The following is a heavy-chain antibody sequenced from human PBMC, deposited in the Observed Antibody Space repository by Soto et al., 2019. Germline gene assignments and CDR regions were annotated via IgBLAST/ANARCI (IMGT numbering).Heavy chain of an antibody. Sequence: PGGSLRLSCAASGFTFSDYYMSWIRQAPGKGLEWVSYISSSSSYTNYADSVKGRFTISRDNAKNSLYLQMNSLRAEDTAVYYCARVRGYCSSTSCYNNWFDPWGQGTQVTVSS. V-gene: IGHV3-11*06. D-gene: IGHD2-2*01. CDR2: ISSSSSYT. CDR3: ARVRGYCSSTSCYNNWFDP. CDR1: GFTFSDYY. J-gene: IGHJ5*02.